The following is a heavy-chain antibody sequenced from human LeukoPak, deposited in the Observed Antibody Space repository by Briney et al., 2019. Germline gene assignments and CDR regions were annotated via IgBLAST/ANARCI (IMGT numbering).Heavy chain of an antibody. CDR2: INPNSGGT. Sequence: GASVKVSCKASGYTFTGYNMHWVRQAPGQGLEWMGWINPNSGGTNYAQKFQGRVTMTRDTSISTAYMELSRLRSDGTTVYYCARDASSSWYGWFDPWGQGTLVTVSS. D-gene: IGHD6-13*01. V-gene: IGHV1-2*02. J-gene: IGHJ5*02. CDR1: GYTFTGYN. CDR3: ARDASSSWYGWFDP.